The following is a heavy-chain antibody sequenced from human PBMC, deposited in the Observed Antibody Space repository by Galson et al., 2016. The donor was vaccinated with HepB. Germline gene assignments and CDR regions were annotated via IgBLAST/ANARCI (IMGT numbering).Heavy chain of an antibody. Sequence: SVKVSCKASGYTFSSYGISWVRQAPGQGLEWMGWISGNNGDTKYAQKVQGSVTMTTDTSTSTAYLELRRLRSDDTAVYYCARDIGRSWPNWFGPWGQGTLVTVSS. D-gene: IGHD2-15*01. CDR1: GYTFSSYG. J-gene: IGHJ5*02. CDR3: ARDIGRSWPNWFGP. V-gene: IGHV1-18*01. CDR2: ISGNNGDT.